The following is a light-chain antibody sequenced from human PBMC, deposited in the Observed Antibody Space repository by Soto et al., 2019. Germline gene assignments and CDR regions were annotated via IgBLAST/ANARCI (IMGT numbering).Light chain of an antibody. CDR2: EVR. J-gene: IGLJ2*01. Sequence: QSVLTQPASVSGSPGQSITIFCAGTMRDIGAYNLVSWYQKHPGRAPQLIIYEVRNRPSGSSFRFSGSKSGNTASLTISGLQAEYEADYYCSSFTSRSSLIFGGGTKLTVL. CDR1: MRDIGAYNL. V-gene: IGLV2-14*01. CDR3: SSFTSRSSLI.